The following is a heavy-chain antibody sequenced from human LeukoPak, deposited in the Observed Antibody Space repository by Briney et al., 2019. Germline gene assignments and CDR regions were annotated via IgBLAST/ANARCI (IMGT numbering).Heavy chain of an antibody. J-gene: IGHJ6*04. Sequence: GGSLRLSCEASGFTFSSYSMNWVRQAPGKGLEWVSSISSSSSCIHYADSVKGRFTISRDNAKNSLYLQMNSLRAEDTAVYYCAELGITMIGGVWGKGTTVTISS. V-gene: IGHV3-21*01. CDR2: ISSSSSCI. D-gene: IGHD3-10*02. CDR1: GFTFSSYS. CDR3: AELGITMIGGV.